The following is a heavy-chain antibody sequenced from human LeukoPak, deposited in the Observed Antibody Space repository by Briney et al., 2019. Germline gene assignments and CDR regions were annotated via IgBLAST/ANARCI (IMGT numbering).Heavy chain of an antibody. V-gene: IGHV1-69*01. J-gene: IGHJ5*02. Sequence: ASVKVSCKTSGGTFSSYAINWVRQAPGQGLEWMGGIIPIFGTANYAQKFQGRVTITADESTSTVNMELSSLRSEDTAVYYCARSQWNPGKTTQTTWGQGTLVTVSS. CDR2: IIPIFGTA. CDR1: GGTFSSYA. D-gene: IGHD1-1*01. CDR3: ARSQWNPGKTTQTT.